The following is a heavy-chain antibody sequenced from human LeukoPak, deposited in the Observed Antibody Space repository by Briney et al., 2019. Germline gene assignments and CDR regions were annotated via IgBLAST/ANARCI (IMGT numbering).Heavy chain of an antibody. Sequence: SETLTLTCTVSGGSISSDDYYWPWMRQPAGKGLEWIGRVRTSGTTDFNPSLKSRVSISLDTSKNQFSLKLTSVTAADTAVYYCARGFTFGHGGMFDYWGQGTLVTVSP. J-gene: IGHJ4*02. V-gene: IGHV4-61*02. D-gene: IGHD4-23*01. CDR1: GGSISSDDYY. CDR2: VRTSGTT. CDR3: ARGFTFGHGGMFDY.